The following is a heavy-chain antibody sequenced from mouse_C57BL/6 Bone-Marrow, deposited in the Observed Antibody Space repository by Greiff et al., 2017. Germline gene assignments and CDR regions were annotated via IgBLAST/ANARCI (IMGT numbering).Heavy chain of an antibody. CDR1: GYTFTSYW. D-gene: IGHD2-3*01. V-gene: IGHV1-64*01. Sequence: QVQLQQPGAELVKPGASVKLSCKASGYTFTSYWMHWVKQRPGQGLEWIGMIHPNSGSTNYHEKFKSKATLTVDKSSSTAYMQLSSLTSEDSAVYYCAWLLPWFAYWGQGTLVTVSA. CDR3: AWLLPWFAY. CDR2: IHPNSGST. J-gene: IGHJ3*01.